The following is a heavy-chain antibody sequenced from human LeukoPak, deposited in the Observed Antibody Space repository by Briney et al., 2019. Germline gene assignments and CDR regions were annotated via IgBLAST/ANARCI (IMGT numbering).Heavy chain of an antibody. CDR1: GFTFSDYY. Sequence: GGSLRLSCAASGFTFSDYYMSWSRHAPRKGLGWVSYISSSSSYTNYADSVKGRFTISRDNAKNSLYLQMNSLRAEDTAVYYCARAKQLYAFDIWGQGTMVTVSS. J-gene: IGHJ3*02. CDR3: ARAKQLYAFDI. D-gene: IGHD6-19*01. V-gene: IGHV3-11*06. CDR2: ISSSSSYT.